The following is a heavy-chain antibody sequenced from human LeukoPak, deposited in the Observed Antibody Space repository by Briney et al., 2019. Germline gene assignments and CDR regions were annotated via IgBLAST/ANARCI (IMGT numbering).Heavy chain of an antibody. V-gene: IGHV3-74*01. D-gene: IGHD6-13*01. CDR2: IESDGTST. Sequence: GGSLRLSCAASGFTFSRSGMHWCGQAPGLGLLSFSRIESDGTSTTYADSVKGRFTISRDNAKNTLYLQMISLRAEGTAVSCCAWEQYSSTWYRGAFDVWGQGTMVSVSS. CDR3: AWEQYSSTWYRGAFDV. CDR1: GFTFSRSG. J-gene: IGHJ3*01.